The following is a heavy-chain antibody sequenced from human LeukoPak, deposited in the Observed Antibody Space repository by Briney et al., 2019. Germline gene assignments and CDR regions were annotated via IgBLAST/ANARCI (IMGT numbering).Heavy chain of an antibody. V-gene: IGHV4-39*01. Sequence: SETLSLTCAVYGGSFSGYYWGWIRQPPGKGLEWIGSIYYSGSTYYNPSLKSRVTISVDTSKNQFSLKLSSVTAADTAVYYCAGAGMITFGGVIVDYPFDYWGQGTLVTVSS. CDR2: IYYSGST. CDR1: GGSFSGYY. CDR3: AGAGMITFGGVIVDYPFDY. J-gene: IGHJ4*02. D-gene: IGHD3-16*02.